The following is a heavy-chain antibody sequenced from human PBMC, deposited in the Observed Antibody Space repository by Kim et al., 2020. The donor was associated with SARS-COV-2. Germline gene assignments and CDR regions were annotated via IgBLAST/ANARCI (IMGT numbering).Heavy chain of an antibody. CDR3: ARSLVRGANWFDP. J-gene: IGHJ5*02. D-gene: IGHD3-10*01. Sequence: YYDVSLKSRVSISADTSKNQFSLKLSSVTAADTAVYYCARSLVRGANWFDPWGQGTLVIVSS. V-gene: IGHV4-31*02.